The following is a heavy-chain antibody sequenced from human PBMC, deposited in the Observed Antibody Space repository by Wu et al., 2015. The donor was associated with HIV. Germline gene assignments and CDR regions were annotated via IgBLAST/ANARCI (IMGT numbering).Heavy chain of an antibody. CDR2: ISAYNGNT. CDR3: ARDLSAYSSSWYEDDPGMYFDY. D-gene: IGHD6-13*01. Sequence: QVQLVQSGAEVKKPGASVKVSCKASGYTFTSYGISWVRQAPGQGLEWMGWISAYNGNTNYAQKLQGRVTMTTDTSTSTAYMELRSLRSDDTAVYYCARDLSAYSSSWYEDDPGMYFDYWGQGTLVHRLL. CDR1: GYTFTSYG. J-gene: IGHJ4*02. V-gene: IGHV1-18*01.